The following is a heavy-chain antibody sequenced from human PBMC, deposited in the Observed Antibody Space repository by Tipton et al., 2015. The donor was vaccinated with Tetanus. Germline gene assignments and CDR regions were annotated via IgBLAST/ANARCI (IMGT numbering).Heavy chain of an antibody. V-gene: IGHV4-61*08. CDR2: ISYSGST. CDR3: ARANYDFPKKGPFDS. D-gene: IGHD3-3*01. CDR1: NGSISSGGYY. J-gene: IGHJ4*02. Sequence: TLSLTCSVSNGSISSGGYYWSWIRQYPGKGLEWLGYISYSGSTNSNYSLKSRITISQDTSKNQFSLKLTSVTAADTAVYYCARANYDFPKKGPFDSWGQGTQVIVSS.